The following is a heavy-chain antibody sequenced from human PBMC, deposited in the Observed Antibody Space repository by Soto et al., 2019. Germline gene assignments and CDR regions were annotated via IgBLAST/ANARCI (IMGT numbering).Heavy chain of an antibody. CDR1: GYSFTSYW. CDR3: ARQTDTAMVLYYFDY. V-gene: IGHV5-10-1*01. D-gene: IGHD5-18*01. J-gene: IGHJ4*02. Sequence: GESLKISCKGSGYSFTSYWISWVRQMPGKGLEWMGRIDPSDSYTNYSPSFQGHVTISADKSISTAYLQWSSLKASDTAMYYCARQTDTAMVLYYFDYWGQGTLVTVSS. CDR2: IDPSDSYT.